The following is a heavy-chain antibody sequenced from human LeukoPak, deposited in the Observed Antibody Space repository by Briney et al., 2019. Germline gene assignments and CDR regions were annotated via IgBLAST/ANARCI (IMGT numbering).Heavy chain of an antibody. V-gene: IGHV3-48*02. J-gene: IGHJ4*02. Sequence: SGGSLRLSCAASGFTFSSYSMNWVRQAPGKGLEWVSYISSSSSTIYYADSVKGRFTISRDNAKNSLYLQMNSLRDEDTAVYYCARAIRDSGPVVPYPYYFDYWGQGTLVTVSS. CDR1: GFTFSSYS. CDR2: ISSSSSTI. D-gene: IGHD2-15*01. CDR3: ARAIRDSGPVVPYPYYFDY.